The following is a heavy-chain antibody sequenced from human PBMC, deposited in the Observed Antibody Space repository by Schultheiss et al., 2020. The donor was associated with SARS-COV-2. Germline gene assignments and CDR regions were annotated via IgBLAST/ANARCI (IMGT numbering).Heavy chain of an antibody. Sequence: GSLRLSCAASGFTFSSYAMSWVRQAPGKGLEWIGSIYYSGSTYYNPSLKSRVTISVDTSKNQFSLKLSSVTAADTAVYYCAREWELPSSRAFDIWGQGTTVTVSS. CDR1: GFTFSSYA. D-gene: IGHD1-26*01. J-gene: IGHJ3*02. V-gene: IGHV4-39*07. CDR2: IYYSGST. CDR3: AREWELPSSRAFDI.